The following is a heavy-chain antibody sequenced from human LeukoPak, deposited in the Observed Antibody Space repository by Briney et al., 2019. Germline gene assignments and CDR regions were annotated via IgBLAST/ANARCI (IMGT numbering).Heavy chain of an antibody. J-gene: IGHJ1*01. V-gene: IGHV4-34*01. CDR2: INYSGST. D-gene: IGHD1-26*01. Sequence: SETLSLTCAVYGGSFSGYYWSWIRQPPGKGLEWIGEINYSGSTNYNPSLKSRVTISVDTSKNQFSLKLSSVTAADTAVYYCARPRIVGAPGYFQHWGQGTLVTVSS. CDR3: ARPRIVGAPGYFQH. CDR1: GGSFSGYY.